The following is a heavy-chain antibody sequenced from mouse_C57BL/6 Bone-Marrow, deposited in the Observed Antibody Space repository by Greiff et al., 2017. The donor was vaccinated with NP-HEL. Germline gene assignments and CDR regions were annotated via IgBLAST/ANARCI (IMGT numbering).Heavy chain of an antibody. V-gene: IGHV1-80*01. CDR2: IYPGDVDP. CDR3: ARVDYGSSRFGYAMDY. Sequence: QVQLQQSGAELVKPGASVKISCKPSGSAFSSYWMNWVKERPGRGLEWIGQIYPGDVDPNYNGKFKGKATLTADKSSSTAYMQVSSMTPEDSAVYFCARVDYGSSRFGYAMDYWGQGTSVTVSS. D-gene: IGHD1-1*01. CDR1: GSAFSSYW. J-gene: IGHJ4*01.